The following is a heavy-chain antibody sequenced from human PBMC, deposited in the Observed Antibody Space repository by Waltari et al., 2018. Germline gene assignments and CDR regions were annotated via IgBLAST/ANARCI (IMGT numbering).Heavy chain of an antibody. CDR3: AKGGYGSGSGAFDL. D-gene: IGHD3-10*01. Sequence: EVQLLESGGGLVQPGGSLRPPWAASGFTFAHSAVSWVRQAPGKGLEGVSSISDSGGSTNYADSVKGRFTISRDNFKNTVFLQMNSPRAEDTAVYYCAKGGYGSGSGAFDLWGQGTMVSVSS. V-gene: IGHV3-23*01. CDR1: GFTFAHSA. CDR2: ISDSGGST. J-gene: IGHJ3*01.